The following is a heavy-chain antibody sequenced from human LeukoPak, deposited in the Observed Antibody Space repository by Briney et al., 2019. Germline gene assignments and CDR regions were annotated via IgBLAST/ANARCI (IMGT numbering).Heavy chain of an antibody. Sequence: SETLSLTCTVSGGSISSYYWSWIRQPPGKRLEWIGYIYYSGSTNYNPSPKSRVTISVDTSKNQFSLKLSSVTAADTAVYYCARDLMGYYYYMDVWGKGTTVTVSS. CDR2: IYYSGST. CDR3: ARDLMGYYYYMDV. CDR1: GGSISSYY. J-gene: IGHJ6*03. V-gene: IGHV4-59*01. D-gene: IGHD1-26*01.